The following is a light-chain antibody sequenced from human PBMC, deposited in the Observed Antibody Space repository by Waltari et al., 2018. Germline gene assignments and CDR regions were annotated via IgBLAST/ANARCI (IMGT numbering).Light chain of an antibody. CDR2: RND. CDR1: SSNLGNNY. V-gene: IGLV1-47*01. CDR3: AAWDNSLGRWV. J-gene: IGLJ3*02. Sequence: QSVLTQPPSASGTPGQRVTISCSGISSNLGNNYVFWYQQLPGKAPKLLIYRNDHRPSGVPDRFSASKSVTSASLAIGGLRSEDEAIYHCAAWDNSLGRWVFGEGTKLTVL.